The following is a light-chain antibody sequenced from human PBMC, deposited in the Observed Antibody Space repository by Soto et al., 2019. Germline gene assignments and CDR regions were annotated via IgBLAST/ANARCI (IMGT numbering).Light chain of an antibody. CDR1: SSDVGGYNY. CDR3: SSYTSSSTLV. CDR2: EVS. J-gene: IGLJ1*01. Sequence: QSVLTQPASVSGSPGQSITISCTGTSSDVGGYNYVSWYQQHPGKAPKLMIYEVSNRPSGVSNRFSGFKSGNTASLTISGPQAEDEADYYCSSYTSSSTLVFGTGTKVTVL. V-gene: IGLV2-14*01.